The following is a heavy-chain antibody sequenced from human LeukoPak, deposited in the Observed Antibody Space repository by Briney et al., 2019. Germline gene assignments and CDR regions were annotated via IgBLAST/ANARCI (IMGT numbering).Heavy chain of an antibody. V-gene: IGHV3-53*01. CDR1: GFTVSSNY. J-gene: IGHJ4*02. CDR3: AKAFSGGKWTPDY. D-gene: IGHD3-3*02. CDR2: IYSGGST. Sequence: PGGSLRLSCAASGFTVSSNYMSWVRQAPGKGLEWVSVIYSGGSTYYADSVKGRFTISRDNSKNTLYLQMNSLRADDTAVYYCAKAFSGGKWTPDYWGQGTLVTVSS.